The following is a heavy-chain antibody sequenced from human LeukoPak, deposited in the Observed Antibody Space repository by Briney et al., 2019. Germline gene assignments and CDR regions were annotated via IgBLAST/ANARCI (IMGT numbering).Heavy chain of an antibody. J-gene: IGHJ4*02. Sequence: ASVKVSCKASGYTFTSYGISWVRQAPGQGLEWMGIINPSGGSTSYAQKFQGRVTMTRDTSTSTVYMELSSLRSEDTAVYYCARADTKWGIAVALLDYWGQGTLVTVSS. CDR1: GYTFTSYG. CDR2: INPSGGST. V-gene: IGHV1-46*01. D-gene: IGHD6-19*01. CDR3: ARADTKWGIAVALLDY.